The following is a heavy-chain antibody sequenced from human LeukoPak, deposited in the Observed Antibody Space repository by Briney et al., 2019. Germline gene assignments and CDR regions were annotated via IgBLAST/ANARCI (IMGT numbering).Heavy chain of an antibody. Sequence: GGSLRLSCAASGFTFSSYWMSWARQAPGKGLEWVSSISGSGDSTSYADSVKGRFTISRDNSKNTLFLQMNSLRAEDTAVYYCAKDHCSTTSCYFYFYYYMDVWGKGTTVTVSS. CDR3: AKDHCSTTSCYFYFYYYMDV. J-gene: IGHJ6*03. CDR2: ISGSGDST. D-gene: IGHD2-2*01. CDR1: GFTFSSYW. V-gene: IGHV3-23*01.